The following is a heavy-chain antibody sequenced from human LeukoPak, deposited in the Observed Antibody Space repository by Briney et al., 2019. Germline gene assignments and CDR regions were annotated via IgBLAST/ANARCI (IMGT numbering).Heavy chain of an antibody. D-gene: IGHD5-18*01. CDR1: GGSISSSGYY. Sequence: SEPLSLTCTVSGGSISSSGYYWGGIRQPPGKGLEWFASLYYGGSVYYSPSLKSRLTISVDAPKHLFSLTLNSVTAADTCVYYCARQCGYAYGHCDYWGQGALVTVSS. V-gene: IGHV4-39*01. CDR3: ARQCGYAYGHCDY. CDR2: LYYGGSV. J-gene: IGHJ4*02.